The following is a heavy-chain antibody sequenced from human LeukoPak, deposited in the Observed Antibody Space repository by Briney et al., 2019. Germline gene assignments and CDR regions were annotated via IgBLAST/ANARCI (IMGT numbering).Heavy chain of an antibody. V-gene: IGHV3-15*01. CDR3: TTSITIFGVVISWGYFDY. CDR1: GFTFNHVW. D-gene: IGHD3-3*01. J-gene: IGHJ4*02. CDR2: IKSKTDGGTT. Sequence: GVSLRLSCVGSGFTFNHVWMSWVRQAPGKGLEWVGRIKSKTDGGTTDYAAPVKGRFTISRDDSKNTLYLQMNSLKTEDTAVYYCTTSITIFGVVISWGYFDYWGQGTLVTVSS.